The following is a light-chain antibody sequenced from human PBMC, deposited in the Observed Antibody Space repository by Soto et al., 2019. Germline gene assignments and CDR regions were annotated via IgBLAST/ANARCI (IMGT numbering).Light chain of an antibody. J-gene: IGKJ2*01. CDR3: QHYNNWPPYT. Sequence: EIVLTQSPATLSLSPGERATLSCRASQSIGNYLAWYQQKPGQAPRLLIYATSNRATGIPARFSGSGSETDFTLTISNLQSEDCAVYYCQHYNNWPPYTFGQGTKVDIK. CDR1: QSIGNY. CDR2: ATS. V-gene: IGKV3-11*01.